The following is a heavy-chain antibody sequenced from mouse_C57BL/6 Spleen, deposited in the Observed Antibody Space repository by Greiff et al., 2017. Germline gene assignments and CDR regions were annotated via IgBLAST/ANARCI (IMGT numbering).Heavy chain of an antibody. Sequence: QVQLQQPGAELVKPGASVKLSCKASGYTFTSYWMQWVKQRPGQGLEWIGEIDPSDSYTNYNQKFKGKATLTVDTSSSTAYMQLSSLTSEVSAVYYCSRGAYGRSYGYAMDYWGQGTSVTVSS. J-gene: IGHJ4*01. V-gene: IGHV1-50*01. CDR2: IDPSDSYT. CDR1: GYTFTSYW. D-gene: IGHD1-1*01. CDR3: SRGAYGRSYGYAMDY.